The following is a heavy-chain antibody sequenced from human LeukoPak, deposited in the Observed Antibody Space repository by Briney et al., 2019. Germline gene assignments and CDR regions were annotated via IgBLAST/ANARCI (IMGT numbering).Heavy chain of an antibody. CDR2: ISSSSSYI. D-gene: IGHD3-10*01. CDR3: ARDRSYYGSGSYPLNGMDV. V-gene: IGHV3-21*01. J-gene: IGHJ6*04. Sequence: GGSLRLSCVASGFAFSSYSMNWVRQAPGKGLEWVSSISSSSSYIYYADSVKGRFTISRDNAKNSLYLQMNSLRAEDTAVYYCARDRSYYGSGSYPLNGMDVWGKGTTVTVSS. CDR1: GFAFSSYS.